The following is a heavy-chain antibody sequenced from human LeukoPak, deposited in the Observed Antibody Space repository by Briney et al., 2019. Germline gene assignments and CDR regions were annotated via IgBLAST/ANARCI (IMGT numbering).Heavy chain of an antibody. V-gene: IGHV4-39*01. CDR1: GGSISSSSYY. Sequence: SETLSLTCTVSGGSISSSSYYWGWIRQPPGKGLEWIGSIYYSGSTYYNPSLKSRVTISVDTSKNQFSLKLSSVTAADTAVYYCARPKHVWGSYRRPDYWGQGTLVTVSP. CDR3: ARPKHVWGSYRRPDY. CDR2: IYYSGST. D-gene: IGHD3-16*02. J-gene: IGHJ4*02.